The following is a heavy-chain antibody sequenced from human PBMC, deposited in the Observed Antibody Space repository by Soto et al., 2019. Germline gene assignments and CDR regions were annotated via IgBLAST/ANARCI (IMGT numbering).Heavy chain of an antibody. CDR1: GYSFTSYW. Sequence: GESLKISCKGSGYSFTSYWIGWVRQMPGKGLEWMGIIYPGDSDTRYSPSFQGQVTISADKSISTAYLQWSSLKASDTAMYYCARQSIGYSSGWAFDYWGQGTLVTVSS. CDR3: ARQSIGYSSGWAFDY. V-gene: IGHV5-51*01. J-gene: IGHJ4*02. CDR2: IYPGDSDT. D-gene: IGHD6-19*01.